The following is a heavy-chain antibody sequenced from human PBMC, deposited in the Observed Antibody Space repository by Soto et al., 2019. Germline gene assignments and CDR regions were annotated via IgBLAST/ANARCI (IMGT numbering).Heavy chain of an antibody. D-gene: IGHD6-13*01. J-gene: IGHJ5*02. CDR2: ISSDGSNK. Sequence: QVQLVESGGAVVQPGRSLRLSCVASGFTFSSYAMYWVRQAPGKGLEWVTVISSDGSNKNYADSVQGRFTISRDNSKSTLYLQMSSLRADDTAVYYCARDGPVAAAGNNWFDPWGQGTLVTVSS. CDR3: ARDGPVAAAGNNWFDP. CDR1: GFTFSSYA. V-gene: IGHV3-30-3*01.